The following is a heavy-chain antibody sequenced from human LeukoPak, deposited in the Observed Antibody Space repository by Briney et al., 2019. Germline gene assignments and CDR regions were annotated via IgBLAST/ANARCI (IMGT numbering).Heavy chain of an antibody. CDR1: GFPFNKYA. CDR2: ISAATGTT. J-gene: IGHJ4*02. V-gene: IGHV3-23*01. D-gene: IGHD3-22*01. CDR3: VKRAEDSSGYYLYYFDY. Sequence: PGGSLRLSCAASGFPFNKYAMSWVRQAPGKGLEWVSSISAATGTTYYAGSVRGRFSISRDNSQNTLYLRMNSPRAEDTAVYYCVKRAEDSSGYYLYYFDYWGQGTLVTVSS.